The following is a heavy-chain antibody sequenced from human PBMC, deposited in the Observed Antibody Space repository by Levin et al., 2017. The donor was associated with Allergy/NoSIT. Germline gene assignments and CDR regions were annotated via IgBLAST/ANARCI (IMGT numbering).Heavy chain of an antibody. CDR3: ARAPDPDY. Sequence: GGSLRLSCAASGFTFSSYGMSWVRQAPGKGLEWVSAISGSGGSTYYADSVRGRFTISRDNSRNTLYLQMNSLRAEDTAVYYGARAPDPDYWGQGTLVTVSS. CDR1: GFTFSSYG. CDR2: ISGSGGST. J-gene: IGHJ4*02. V-gene: IGHV3-23*01.